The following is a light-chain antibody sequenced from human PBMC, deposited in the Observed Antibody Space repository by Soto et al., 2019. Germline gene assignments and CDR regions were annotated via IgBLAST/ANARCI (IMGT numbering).Light chain of an antibody. CDR2: GTS. CDR1: QSVGSN. CDR3: QQYNYWPRT. J-gene: IGKJ1*01. V-gene: IGKV3-15*01. Sequence: EIVMTQSPATLSVSPGERATLSCRASQSVGSNLAWYQQKPGQAPRLLIYGTSTRATDIPARFSGSGSGTDFTLTISSLQSEDFAVYYCQQYNYWPRTFGPGTKVEIK.